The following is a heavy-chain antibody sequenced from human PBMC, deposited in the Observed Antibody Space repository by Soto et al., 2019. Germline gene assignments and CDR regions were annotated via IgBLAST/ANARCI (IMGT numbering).Heavy chain of an antibody. CDR1: GFSFSNHA. CDR2: ISGSGGGT. J-gene: IGHJ4*02. CDR3: ARRGNRFLEWLPFDY. D-gene: IGHD3-3*01. Sequence: GGSLRLSCAASGFSFSNHAMSWVRQAPGKGLEWVSGISGSGGGTDYADSVRGRFTVSRDNSKNTLYLQMNSLGAEDAAVYFCARRGNRFLEWLPFDYWGQGTLVTVSS. V-gene: IGHV3-23*01.